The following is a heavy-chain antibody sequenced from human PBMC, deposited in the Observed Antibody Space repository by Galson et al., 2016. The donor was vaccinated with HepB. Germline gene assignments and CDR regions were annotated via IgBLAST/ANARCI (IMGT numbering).Heavy chain of an antibody. CDR2: ITPFNGNT. Sequence: SVKVSCKASGYTFTYRYLHWVRQAPGQALEWMGWITPFNGNTNYAQQFQDRVTITRDRSMNTAYMELNSLRSEDTAMYYCASGDAGGWYYFDYWGQGTLVTVSS. J-gene: IGHJ4*02. V-gene: IGHV1-45*02. CDR3: ASGDAGGWYYFDY. CDR1: GYTFTYRY. D-gene: IGHD6-19*01.